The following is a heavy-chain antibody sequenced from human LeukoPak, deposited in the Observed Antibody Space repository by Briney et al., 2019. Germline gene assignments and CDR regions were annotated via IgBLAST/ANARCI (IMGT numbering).Heavy chain of an antibody. CDR3: AKDGTYSADAALDY. CDR1: GFTFDDYS. CDR2: ISWNSGSA. Sequence: GRSLRLSCAASGFTFDDYSMHWVRQAPGKGLEWVSGISWNSGSAGYADSVKGRFTISRDSAKNSLYLQMNSLRTEDTALYYCAKDGTYSADAALDYWGQGTLVTVSS. J-gene: IGHJ4*02. D-gene: IGHD5-12*01. V-gene: IGHV3-9*01.